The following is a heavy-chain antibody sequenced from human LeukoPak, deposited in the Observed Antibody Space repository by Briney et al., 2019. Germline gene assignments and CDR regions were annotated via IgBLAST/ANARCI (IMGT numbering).Heavy chain of an antibody. CDR3: ARDTCVYGGYHP. J-gene: IGHJ4*02. CDR1: GFTFSSYG. D-gene: IGHD5-12*01. Sequence: GGSLRLSCAASGFTFSSYGMHWVRQAPGKGLEWVAVIWYDGSNKYYADSVKGRFTISRDNSKNTLYLQMNSLRAEDTAVYYCARDTCVYGGYHPWGQGTLVTVSS. CDR2: IWYDGSNK. V-gene: IGHV3-33*01.